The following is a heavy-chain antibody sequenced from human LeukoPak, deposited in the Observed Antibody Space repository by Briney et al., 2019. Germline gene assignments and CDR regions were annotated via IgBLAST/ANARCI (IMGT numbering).Heavy chain of an antibody. J-gene: IGHJ4*02. CDR3: ARGKVRCYGSGSALDY. CDR1: VGSFSGYY. V-gene: IGHV4-34*01. Sequence: SETLSLTCAVYVGSFSGYYWSWIRQPQWKGREWIGEINHSGSTNYNPSLKSRVTISVDTSKNQFSLKLSSVTAADTAVYYCARGKVRCYGSGSALDYWGQGTLVTVSS. D-gene: IGHD3-10*01. CDR2: INHSGST.